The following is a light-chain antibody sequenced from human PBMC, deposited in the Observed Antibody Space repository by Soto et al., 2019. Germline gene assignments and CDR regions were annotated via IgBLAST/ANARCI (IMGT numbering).Light chain of an antibody. CDR3: QQYGSSPKT. CDR2: AAS. J-gene: IGKJ1*01. CDR1: QTISSTY. Sequence: EIVLTQSPGTLSLSPGDRATLSCRASQTISSTYLAWYQQKPGQAPRLLIYAASTRATGIPDRFSGSGSGTEFTLTISRLEPEDIAVYYCQQYGSSPKTFGQGTKVEI. V-gene: IGKV3-20*01.